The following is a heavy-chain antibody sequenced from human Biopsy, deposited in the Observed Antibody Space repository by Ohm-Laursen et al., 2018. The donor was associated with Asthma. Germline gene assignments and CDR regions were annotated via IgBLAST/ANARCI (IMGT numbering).Heavy chain of an antibody. D-gene: IGHD3-22*01. V-gene: IGHV3-9*01. CDR2: ISCNSATI. Sequence: SLRLSCTASGFKFDEYTMHWVRQAPGKGLEWVSGISCNSATIGYADSVEGRFTISRDNAKNSVFLHMDSLRPEDTAFYYCAKVRSDWVITESFDYWGQGVLVTVSS. CDR1: GFKFDEYT. CDR3: AKVRSDWVITESFDY. J-gene: IGHJ4*02.